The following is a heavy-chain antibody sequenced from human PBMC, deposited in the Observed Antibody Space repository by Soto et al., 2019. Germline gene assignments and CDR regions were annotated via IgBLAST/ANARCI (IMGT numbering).Heavy chain of an antibody. Sequence: PSETLSLTCTVSGGSISSYYWSWIRQPPGKGLECIGYIYYSGSTNYNPSLKSRVTISVDTSKNQFSLKLSSVTAADTAVYYCARVDTNYDFWSGYVYGWFDPWGQGTLVTVSS. CDR2: IYYSGST. CDR3: ARVDTNYDFWSGYVYGWFDP. J-gene: IGHJ5*02. CDR1: GGSISSYY. D-gene: IGHD3-3*01. V-gene: IGHV4-59*08.